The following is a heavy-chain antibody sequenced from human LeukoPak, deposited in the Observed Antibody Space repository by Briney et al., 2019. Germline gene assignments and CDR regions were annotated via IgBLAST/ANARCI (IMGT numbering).Heavy chain of an antibody. Sequence: GGSLRLSCAASGFTFDDYAMHWVRQAPGKGLEWVSGISWNSGSIGYADSVKGRFTISRDNAKNTLYLQMNSLRAEDTAVYYCARSYDSSGYYPRLTDYYGMDVWGQGTTVTVSS. CDR1: GFTFDDYA. D-gene: IGHD3-22*01. V-gene: IGHV3-9*01. CDR2: ISWNSGSI. CDR3: ARSYDSSGYYPRLTDYYGMDV. J-gene: IGHJ6*02.